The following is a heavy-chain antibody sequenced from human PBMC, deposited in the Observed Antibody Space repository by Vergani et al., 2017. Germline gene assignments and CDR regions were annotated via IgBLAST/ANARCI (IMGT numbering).Heavy chain of an antibody. CDR2: IYYSGST. J-gene: IGHJ5*02. CDR1: GGSISSGGYY. V-gene: IGHV4-31*11. D-gene: IGHD3-10*01. CDR3: ARGGTSLLWFGELLPWFDP. Sequence: QVQLQQWGAGLLKPSETLSLTCAVSGGSISSGGYYWSWIRQHPGKGLEWIGYIYYSGSTYYNPSLKSRVTISVETSKNQFSLKLSSVTAADTAVYYCARGGTSLLWFGELLPWFDPWGQGTLVTVSS.